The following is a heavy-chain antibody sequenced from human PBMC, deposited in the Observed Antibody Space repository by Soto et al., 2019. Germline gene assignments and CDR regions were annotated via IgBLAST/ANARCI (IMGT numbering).Heavy chain of an antibody. CDR3: ARHSGYDYVFDY. Sequence: ASVKVSCKASGYTFTGYYIHWVRQAPGQGLEWMGWINPKNGDTIFAQKFQGRVTMTRDTSTSTAYMELTSLRFDDTAVYYCARHSGYDYVFDYWGQGTLVTVSS. CDR2: INPKNGDT. V-gene: IGHV1-2*02. D-gene: IGHD5-12*01. J-gene: IGHJ4*02. CDR1: GYTFTGYY.